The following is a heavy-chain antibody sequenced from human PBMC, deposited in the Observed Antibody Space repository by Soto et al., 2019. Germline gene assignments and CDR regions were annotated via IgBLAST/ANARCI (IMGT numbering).Heavy chain of an antibody. CDR2: INTSGST. D-gene: IGHD6-13*01. CDR1: GESISSYY. V-gene: IGHV4-4*07. J-gene: IGHJ5*01. CDR3: ARDATRSSWMWFDY. Sequence: SETLSLTCTVSGESISSYYWSWIRQPAGKGLEWIGRINTSGSTNYNPSLKSRVTMSVDTSKNQFFLELRSLTAADTAVYYCARDATRSSWMWFDYWGQGTLVTVSS.